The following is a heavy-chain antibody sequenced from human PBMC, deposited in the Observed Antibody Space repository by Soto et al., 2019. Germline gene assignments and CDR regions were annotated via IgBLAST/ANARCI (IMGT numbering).Heavy chain of an antibody. V-gene: IGHV3-33*01. CDR1: GFTFSSYG. CDR3: ARDTGYYGSGSRFDY. J-gene: IGHJ4*02. CDR2: IWYDGSNK. D-gene: IGHD3-10*01. Sequence: QVQLVESGGGVVQPGRSLRLSCAASGFTFSSYGMHWVRQAPGKGLEWVAVIWYDGSNKYYADSVKGRFTISRDNSKNTMYLKMNSLRAEDTAVYYCARDTGYYGSGSRFDYWGQGTLVTVSS.